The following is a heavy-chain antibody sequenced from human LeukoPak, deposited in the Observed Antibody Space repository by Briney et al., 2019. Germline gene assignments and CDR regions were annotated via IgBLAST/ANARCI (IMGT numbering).Heavy chain of an antibody. V-gene: IGHV1-18*01. Sequence: GASVKVSCKACGYTFTSYGISWVRQAPGQGLEWMGWISAYNGNTNYAQKLQGRVTMTTDTSTSTAYMELRSLRSDDTAVYYCARGGPYDFWSGYTNFDYWGQGTLVTVSS. CDR1: GYTFTSYG. J-gene: IGHJ4*02. D-gene: IGHD3-3*01. CDR3: ARGGPYDFWSGYTNFDY. CDR2: ISAYNGNT.